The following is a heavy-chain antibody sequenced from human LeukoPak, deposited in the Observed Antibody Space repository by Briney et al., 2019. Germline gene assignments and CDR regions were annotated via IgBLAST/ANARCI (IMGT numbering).Heavy chain of an antibody. CDR3: ARVADLPFDY. J-gene: IGHJ4*02. CDR2: INHSGST. Sequence: SETLSLTCAVYGGSFSGYYWSWIRQPPGKGLEWIGEINHSGSTNYNPSLKSRVTISVDTSKNQFSLKLSSVTAADTAVYYCARVADLPFDYWGQGNLVTVSS. CDR1: GGSFSGYY. V-gene: IGHV4-34*01.